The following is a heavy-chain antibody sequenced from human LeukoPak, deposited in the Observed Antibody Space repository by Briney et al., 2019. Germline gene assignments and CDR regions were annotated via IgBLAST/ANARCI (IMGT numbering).Heavy chain of an antibody. CDR3: ARNYYDSSGYERGFDY. D-gene: IGHD3-22*01. CDR2: INPNSGGT. Sequence: ASVKVSCKASGYTFTGYYMLWVRQAPGQGLEWMGRINPNSGGTNYAQKFQGRVTMTRDTSISTAYMELSRLRSDDTAVYYCARNYYDSSGYERGFDYWGQGTLVTVSS. J-gene: IGHJ4*02. V-gene: IGHV1-2*06. CDR1: GYTFTGYY.